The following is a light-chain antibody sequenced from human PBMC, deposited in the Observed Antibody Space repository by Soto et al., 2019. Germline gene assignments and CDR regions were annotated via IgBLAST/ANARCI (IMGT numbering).Light chain of an antibody. CDR3: QHYDTFSPWT. V-gene: IGKV1-5*01. Sequence: DIQLTQSPSTLSASVGDRVTITCRASQSISTSLAWYQQKPGRAPNLLIYDAATLEGGVPSRFSGSGSGTEFTLTISSLQPDDCATYYCQHYDTFSPWTFGQGTKVDIK. CDR2: DAA. J-gene: IGKJ1*01. CDR1: QSISTS.